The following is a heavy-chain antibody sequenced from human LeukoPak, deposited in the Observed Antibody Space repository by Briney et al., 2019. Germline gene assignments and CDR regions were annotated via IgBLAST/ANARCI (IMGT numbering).Heavy chain of an antibody. Sequence: GGSLRLSCAASGFTFSSYAMSWVRQAPGKGLEWVSAISGSGGSTYYADSVKGRFTISRDNSKNTLYLQMNSLRAEDTAVYYCPTPPPYTRGYSGYDPVRNAFDIWGQGTKVTVSS. V-gene: IGHV3-23*01. CDR2: ISGSGGST. CDR3: PTPPPYTRGYSGYDPVRNAFDI. CDR1: GFTFSSYA. J-gene: IGHJ3*02. D-gene: IGHD5-12*01.